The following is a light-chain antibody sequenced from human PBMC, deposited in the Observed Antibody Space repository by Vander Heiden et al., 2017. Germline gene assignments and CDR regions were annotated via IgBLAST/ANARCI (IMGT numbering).Light chain of an antibody. CDR2: KAS. CDR3: QQYNSYCT. Sequence: DIQMTQSPSTLSASVGDRVTITCRASQSISSWLAWYQQKPGKAPKLLIYKASSLESGVPSRFSGSGSGTEFTLTISSLQPDDFATYYCQQYNSYCTFGGGTKVXIK. J-gene: IGKJ4*01. V-gene: IGKV1-5*03. CDR1: QSISSW.